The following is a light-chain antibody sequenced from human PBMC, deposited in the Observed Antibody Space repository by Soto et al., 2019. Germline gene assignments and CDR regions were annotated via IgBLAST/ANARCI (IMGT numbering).Light chain of an antibody. CDR2: LSS. Sequence: EIVLTQSPLSLPVTPGEPASISCRSSQSLLNSNGFNYLDWYLQKPGQSPQLLIYLSSYRASGVPDRFSGSGSGTDFTLKISTVEVEDVGVYYCMQALQAPPTFGQGTKVDIK. V-gene: IGKV2-28*01. CDR3: MQALQAPPT. J-gene: IGKJ1*01. CDR1: QSLLNSNGFNY.